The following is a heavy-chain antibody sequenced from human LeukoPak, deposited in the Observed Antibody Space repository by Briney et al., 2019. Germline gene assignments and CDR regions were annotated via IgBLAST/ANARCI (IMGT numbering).Heavy chain of an antibody. V-gene: IGHV3-30*02. CDR1: GFTISTYG. D-gene: IGHD2-15*01. J-gene: IGHJ4*02. Sequence: GGSQRLSCAASGFTISTYGMHWVRQAPGKGLEWVAFIRYDGNNIRYADSVKGRFTISRDNSRDTLYLQMNSLRAEDTAVYYCATNLEYCSGGSCYSTPLDCWGQGTLVTVSS. CDR3: ATNLEYCSGGSCYSTPLDC. CDR2: IRYDGNNI.